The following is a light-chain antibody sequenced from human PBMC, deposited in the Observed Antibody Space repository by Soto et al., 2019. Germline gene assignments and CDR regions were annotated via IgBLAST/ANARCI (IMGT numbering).Light chain of an antibody. V-gene: IGKV3-20*01. CDR1: QSVSSSY. Sequence: IVMKQSPATLSVSPGERATLSCRASQSVSSSYLAWYQQKPGQAPRLLIYGASSRATGIPDRFSGSGSGTDFTLTISRLEPEDFAVYYCQQYGSSPITFGQGRLLEV. CDR2: GAS. J-gene: IGKJ5*01. CDR3: QQYGSSPIT.